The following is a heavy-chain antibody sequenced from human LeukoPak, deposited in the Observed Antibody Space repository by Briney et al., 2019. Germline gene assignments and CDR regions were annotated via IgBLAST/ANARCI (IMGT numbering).Heavy chain of an antibody. CDR2: INHSGST. J-gene: IGHJ4*02. D-gene: IGHD3-10*01. CDR3: ASFYYYGSGPHFDY. V-gene: IGHV4-34*01. CDR1: GGSFSGYY. Sequence: SETLSLTCAVYGGSFSGYYWSWIRQPPGKGLEWIGEINHSGSTNYNPSLKSRVTISVDTSKSQFSLKLSSVTAADTAVYYCASFYYYGSGPHFDYWGQGTLVTVSS.